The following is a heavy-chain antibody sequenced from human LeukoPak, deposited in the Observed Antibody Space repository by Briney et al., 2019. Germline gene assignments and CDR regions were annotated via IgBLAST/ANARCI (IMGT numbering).Heavy chain of an antibody. J-gene: IGHJ4*02. CDR1: GYTFISYD. CDR2: MNPNSGNP. V-gene: IGHV1-8*01. CDR3: ARILPHYGDYETYYFDY. Sequence: GASVKVSCKASGYTFISYDINWVRQATGQGLEWMGWMNPNSGNPGYAQKFQGRVTMTRNTSISTAYMELSSLRSEDTAVYYCARILPHYGDYETYYFDYWGQGTLVTVSS. D-gene: IGHD4-17*01.